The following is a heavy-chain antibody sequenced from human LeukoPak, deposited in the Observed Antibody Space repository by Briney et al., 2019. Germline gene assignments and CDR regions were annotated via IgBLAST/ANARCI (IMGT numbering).Heavy chain of an antibody. CDR3: ARHVYYYYYYMDV. CDR2: IYNSGST. V-gene: IGHV4-38-2*01. CDR1: EYSISSGYY. Sequence: PSETLPLTCAVSEYSISSGYYWGWIRQPPGKGLEWIGSIYNSGSTYYNPSLKSRVTISVDTSKNQFSLKLTSVTAADTAMYYCARHVYYYYYYMDVWGKGTTVTVSS. J-gene: IGHJ6*03.